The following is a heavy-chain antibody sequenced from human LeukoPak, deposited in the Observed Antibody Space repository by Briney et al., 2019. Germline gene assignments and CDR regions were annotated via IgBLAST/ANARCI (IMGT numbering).Heavy chain of an antibody. CDR2: ISTSGGDT. J-gene: IGHJ4*02. CDR3: ARVGAYAAVNW. D-gene: IGHD1-20*01. Sequence: PGGSLTLSCAASGFPFSTYEMNWVRQASGKGLEWVSYISTSGGDTKYADSVKGRFTISRDNAKTSLYLQMNSLRAEDTAVYYCARVGAYAAVNWWGQGTLVTVSS. CDR1: GFPFSTYE. V-gene: IGHV3-48*03.